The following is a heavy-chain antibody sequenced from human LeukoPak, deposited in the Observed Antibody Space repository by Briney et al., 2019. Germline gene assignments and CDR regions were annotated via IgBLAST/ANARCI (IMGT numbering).Heavy chain of an antibody. CDR3: VRGQLWSYYHDY. D-gene: IGHD5-18*01. Sequence: GGSLRLSCAASGFTFSSYWLHWVRQAPGKGLVWVSRIKGDERSTKYADSVKSRFTISRDNAKNTVYLEMNSLRAEDTAVYYCVRGQLWSYYHDYWGQGTLVTVSS. J-gene: IGHJ4*02. CDR2: IKGDERST. V-gene: IGHV3-74*03. CDR1: GFTFSSYW.